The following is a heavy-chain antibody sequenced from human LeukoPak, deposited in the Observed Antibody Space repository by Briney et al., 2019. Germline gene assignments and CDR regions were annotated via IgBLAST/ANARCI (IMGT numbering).Heavy chain of an antibody. V-gene: IGHV4-4*07. D-gene: IGHD4-17*01. Sequence: SETLSLTCTVSGGPISSYYWSWIRQPAGKGLEWIGRIYTSGSTNYNPSLKSRVTMSVDTSKNQFSLELSSVTAADTAVYYCARLNDYGDYDGAFDYWGQGTLVTVSS. J-gene: IGHJ4*02. CDR3: ARLNDYGDYDGAFDY. CDR2: IYTSGST. CDR1: GGPISSYY.